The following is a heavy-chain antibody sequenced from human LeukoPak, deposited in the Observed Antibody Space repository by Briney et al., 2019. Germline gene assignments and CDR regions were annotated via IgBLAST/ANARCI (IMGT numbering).Heavy chain of an antibody. CDR3: ARGLDYYDSSSWFDP. CDR2: IYYSGST. J-gene: IGHJ5*02. CDR1: GGSISSGGYY. Sequence: SETLSLTCTVSGGSISSGGYYWSWIRQHPGKGLEWIGYIYYSGSTYYNPSLKSRVTISVDTSKNQFSLKLSSVTAADTAVYYCARGLDYYDSSSWFDPWGQGTLVTVSS. D-gene: IGHD3-22*01. V-gene: IGHV4-31*03.